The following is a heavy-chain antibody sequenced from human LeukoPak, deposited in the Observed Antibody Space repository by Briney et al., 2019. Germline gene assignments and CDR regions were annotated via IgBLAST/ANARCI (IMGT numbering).Heavy chain of an antibody. CDR3: AKDRNRLWFGELMSHYMDV. CDR1: GFTFSSYG. CDR2: ISGSGGST. Sequence: GGSLRLSCAASGFTFSSYGMSWVRQAPGKGLEWVSAISGSGGSTYYADSVKGRFTIPRDNSKNTLYLQMNSLRAEDTAVYYCAKDRNRLWFGELMSHYMDVWGKGTTVTISS. V-gene: IGHV3-23*01. J-gene: IGHJ6*03. D-gene: IGHD3-10*01.